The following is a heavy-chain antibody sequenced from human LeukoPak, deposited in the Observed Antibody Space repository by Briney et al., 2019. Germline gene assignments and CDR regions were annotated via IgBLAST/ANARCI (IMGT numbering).Heavy chain of an antibody. V-gene: IGHV3-33*01. Sequence: PGGSLRLSCAASGFTLSSHGMHWVRQAPGKGLEWVAGMWYDGSKEDYADSVKGRFTISRDMSKNTLNLQMNSLRVEDTAMFYCARDLSFGSLDFRGQGTLATVSS. D-gene: IGHD1-26*01. CDR2: MWYDGSKE. CDR3: ARDLSFGSLDF. CDR1: GFTLSSHG. J-gene: IGHJ4*02.